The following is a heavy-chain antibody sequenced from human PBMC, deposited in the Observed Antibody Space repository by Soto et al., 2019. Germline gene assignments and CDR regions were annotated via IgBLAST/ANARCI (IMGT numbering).Heavy chain of an antibody. D-gene: IGHD4-17*01. CDR1: GFTFSDYY. CDR2: ISSSSSYT. V-gene: IGHV3-11*06. CDR3: ASSGDYGDGY. Sequence: SLRPPCAASGFTFSDYYMSWIRQAPGKGLEWVSYISSSSSYTNYADSVKGRFTISRDNAKNSLYLQMNSLRAEDTAVYYCASSGDYGDGYWGQGTLVTVSS. J-gene: IGHJ4*02.